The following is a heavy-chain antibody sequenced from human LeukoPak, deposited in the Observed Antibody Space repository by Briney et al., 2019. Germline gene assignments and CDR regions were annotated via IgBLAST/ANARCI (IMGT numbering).Heavy chain of an antibody. D-gene: IGHD5-18*01. CDR2: ISWNSGSI. V-gene: IGHV3-9*01. J-gene: IGHJ4*02. CDR3: AKGSGYSFGYLDY. Sequence: GGSLRLSCAASGFTFDDYAMHWVRQAPGKGLEWVSGISWNSGSIGYADSVKGRFTISRDNAKNSLYLQMNSLRTEDTALYYCAKGSGYSFGYLDYWGQGTLVTVSS. CDR1: GFTFDDYA.